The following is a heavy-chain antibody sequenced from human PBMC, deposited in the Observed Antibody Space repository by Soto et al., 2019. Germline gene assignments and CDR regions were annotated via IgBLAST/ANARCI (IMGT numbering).Heavy chain of an antibody. V-gene: IGHV1-69*06. D-gene: IGHD3-3*02. CDR2: IITIFGTA. CDR3: ARVYPFLEWCCMNV. Sequence: PVKGSFKASGDTISSDAISWRRKAPGQGHEWMGGIITIFGTANYAQKFQGRVTITADKYTSTAYMELRRLRSEDTPVYYWARVYPFLEWCCMNVWGQGPTVAFSS. CDR1: GDTISSDA. J-gene: IGHJ6*02.